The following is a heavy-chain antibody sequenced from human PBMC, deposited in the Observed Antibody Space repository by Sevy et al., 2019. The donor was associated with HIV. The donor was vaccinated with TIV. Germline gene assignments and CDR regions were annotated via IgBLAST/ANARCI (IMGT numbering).Heavy chain of an antibody. CDR2: ISSSGSTI. Sequence: GGSLRLSCAASGFTFSSYEMNWVRQAPGKGLEWVSYISSSGSTIYYADSSKGRFTISRDNAKNSLYLQMNSLRAEDTAVYYCARGLRSLDYWGQGTLVTVSS. J-gene: IGHJ4*02. CDR3: ARGLRSLDY. V-gene: IGHV3-48*03. D-gene: IGHD4-17*01. CDR1: GFTFSSYE.